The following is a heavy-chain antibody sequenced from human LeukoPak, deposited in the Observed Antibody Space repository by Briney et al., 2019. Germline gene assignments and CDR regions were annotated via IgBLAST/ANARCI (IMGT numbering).Heavy chain of an antibody. J-gene: IGHJ4*02. CDR1: GYTFTGYY. V-gene: IGHV1-2*02. CDR3: ARGSGTYDFDY. Sequence: ASVTVSCKASGYTFTGYYMHWVRQAPRQGLEWMGWINPNSGGTNYAQKFQGRITMTRDTSISTAYMELGRLRSDDTAVYYCARGSGTYDFDYWGQGILVTVSS. D-gene: IGHD1-26*01. CDR2: INPNSGGT.